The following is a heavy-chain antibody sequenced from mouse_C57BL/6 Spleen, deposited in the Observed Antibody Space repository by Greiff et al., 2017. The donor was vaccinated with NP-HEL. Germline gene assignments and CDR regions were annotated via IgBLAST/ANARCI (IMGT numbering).Heavy chain of an antibody. CDR3: ASSYYGSSYEGYAMDY. CDR1: GYSFTDYN. D-gene: IGHD1-1*01. Sequence: EVKLMESGPELVKPGASVKISCKASGYSFTDYNMNWVKQSNGKSLEWIGVINPNYGTTSYNQKFKGKATLTVDQSSSTAYMQLNSLTSEDSAVYYCASSYYGSSYEGYAMDYWGQGTSVTVSS. V-gene: IGHV1-39*01. J-gene: IGHJ4*01. CDR2: INPNYGTT.